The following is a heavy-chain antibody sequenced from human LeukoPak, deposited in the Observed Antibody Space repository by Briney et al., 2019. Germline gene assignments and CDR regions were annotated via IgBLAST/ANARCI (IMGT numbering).Heavy chain of an antibody. CDR1: GGTFNSYA. D-gene: IGHD2-2*01. CDR3: ARVVYCSSTSCYGNWFDP. V-gene: IGHV1-69*13. Sequence: ASVKVSCKASGGTFNSYAISWVRQAPGQGLEWMGGIIPIFGTANYAQKFQGRVTITADESTSTAYMELSSLRSEDTAVYYCARVVYCSSTSCYGNWFDPWGQGTLVTASS. CDR2: IIPIFGTA. J-gene: IGHJ5*02.